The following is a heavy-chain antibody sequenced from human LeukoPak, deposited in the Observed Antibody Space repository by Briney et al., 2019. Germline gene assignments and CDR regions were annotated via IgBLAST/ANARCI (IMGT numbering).Heavy chain of an antibody. CDR3: ERGKYQPVYDYYMDV. D-gene: IGHD6-6*01. J-gene: IGHJ6*03. CDR1: GFTFSDYY. CDR2: ISSSGSSK. V-gene: IGHV3-11*05. Sequence: PGGSLRLSCAASGFTFSDYYMSWIRQAPGKGLEWVSYISSSGSSKSHDSVKGRFTISIDTAKNSLYLQLNSLRAEDSAVYYCERGKYQPVYDYYMDVWGKGTTVTVSS.